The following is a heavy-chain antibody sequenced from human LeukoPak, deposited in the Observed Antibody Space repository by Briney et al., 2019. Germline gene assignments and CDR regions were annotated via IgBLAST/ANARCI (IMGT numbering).Heavy chain of an antibody. Sequence: PGRSLRLSCAASGFTFSSYGMHWVRQAPGKGLEWVAVIWYDGSNKYYADSVKGQFTISRDNSKNTLYLQMNSLRAEDTAVYYCARNIAAAGPYYFDYWGQGTLVTVSS. CDR3: ARNIAAAGPYYFDY. CDR2: IWYDGSNK. J-gene: IGHJ4*02. CDR1: GFTFSSYG. V-gene: IGHV3-33*01. D-gene: IGHD6-13*01.